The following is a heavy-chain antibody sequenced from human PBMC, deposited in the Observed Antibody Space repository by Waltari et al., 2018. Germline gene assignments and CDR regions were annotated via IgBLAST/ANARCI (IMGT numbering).Heavy chain of an antibody. CDR2: IIPIFGTA. Sequence: QVQLVQSGAEVKKPGSSVKVSCKASGGTFSSYAISWVRQAPGQGLEWMGGIIPIFGTANYAQKFQGRVTITADESTSTAYMELSSLRSEDTAVYYCARGHVNVDTATPKAFDPWGQGTLVTVSS. J-gene: IGHJ5*02. V-gene: IGHV1-69*01. CDR1: GGTFSSYA. CDR3: ARGHVNVDTATPKAFDP. D-gene: IGHD5-18*01.